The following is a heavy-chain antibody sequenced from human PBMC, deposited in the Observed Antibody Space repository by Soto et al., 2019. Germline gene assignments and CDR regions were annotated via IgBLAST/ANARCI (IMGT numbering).Heavy chain of an antibody. D-gene: IGHD2-15*01. CDR3: ARRGGNGGAFDI. J-gene: IGHJ3*02. V-gene: IGHV4-4*02. CDR1: GGSISSSNW. CDR2: IYHSGTT. Sequence: QVQLQESGPGLVKPSETLSLTCAVSGGSISSSNWWSWVRQPPGKGLEWIGEIYHSGTTNYNPSLKCRXXSXVXXSKNQFSLKLGSVTAADTAVYYCARRGGNGGAFDIWGQGTMVTVSS.